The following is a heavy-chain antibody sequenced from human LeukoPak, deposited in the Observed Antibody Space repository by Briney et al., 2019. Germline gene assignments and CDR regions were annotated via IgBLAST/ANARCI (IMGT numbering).Heavy chain of an antibody. D-gene: IGHD6-19*01. V-gene: IGHV1-46*01. CDR3: ARVLPYSSGWYPNFDY. J-gene: IGHJ4*02. CDR2: INPSGGST. Sequence: ASVKVSCKASGYTFTSYYMHWVRQAPGQGLEWMGIINPSGGSTSYAQKFQGRVTMTRDMSTSTDYMELSSLRSDDTAVYYCARVLPYSSGWYPNFDYWGQGTLVTVSS. CDR1: GYTFTSYY.